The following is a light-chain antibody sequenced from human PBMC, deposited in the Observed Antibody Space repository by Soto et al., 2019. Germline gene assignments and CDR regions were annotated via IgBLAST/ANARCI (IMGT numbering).Light chain of an antibody. J-gene: IGLJ2*01. CDR3: SSYTSSSTLL. Sequence: QSALTQPASVSGSPGQSIAISCTGTSSDVGAYNYVSWYQRHPGKAPKLMIYEVSNRPSGVSNRFSGSKSGNTASLTISGLQAEDEADYYCSSYTSSSTLLFGGGTKLTV. CDR2: EVS. V-gene: IGLV2-14*01. CDR1: SSDVGAYNY.